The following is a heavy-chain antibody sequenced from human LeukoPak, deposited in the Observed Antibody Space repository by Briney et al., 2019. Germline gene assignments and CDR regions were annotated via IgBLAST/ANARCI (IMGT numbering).Heavy chain of an antibody. V-gene: IGHV1-2*02. Sequence: ASVKVSCKASGYTFTGYYMHWVRQAPGQGLEWMGWINPNSGGTNYAQKFQGRVTMTRDTSISAAYMELSRLRSDDTAAYYCARDRSSSRFGYYYYGMDVWGQGTTVTVSS. CDR3: ARDRSSSRFGYYYYGMDV. CDR2: INPNSGGT. CDR1: GYTFTGYY. D-gene: IGHD6-13*01. J-gene: IGHJ6*02.